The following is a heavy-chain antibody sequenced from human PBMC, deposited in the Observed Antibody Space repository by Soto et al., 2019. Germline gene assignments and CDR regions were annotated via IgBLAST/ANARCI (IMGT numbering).Heavy chain of an antibody. CDR1: GVSLSSVGYY. Sequence: SETLSLTSTVSGVSLSSVGYYCICILQHPGKGLEWIGYIYYSGSTYYNPSLKSRVTISVDTSKNQFSLKLSSVTAADTAVYYCARVPGAGYDSAGAFDIWGQGKMVTGSS. V-gene: IGHV4-31*03. CDR3: ARVPGAGYDSAGAFDI. CDR2: IYYSGST. J-gene: IGHJ3*02. D-gene: IGHD3-22*01.